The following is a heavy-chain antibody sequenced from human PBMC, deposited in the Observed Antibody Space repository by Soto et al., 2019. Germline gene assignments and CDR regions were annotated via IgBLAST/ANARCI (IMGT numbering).Heavy chain of an antibody. CDR3: ARSASSSLTYFDY. CDR2: IIPILGIA. V-gene: IGHV1-69*02. Sequence: QVQLVQSGAEVKKPGSSVKVSCKASGGTFSSYTISWVRQATGQGLEWMGRIIPILGIANYAQKFQGRVTITADKSTSTAYMELSSLRSEDTAVYYCARSASSSLTYFDYWGQGTLVTVSS. D-gene: IGHD6-6*01. CDR1: GGTFSSYT. J-gene: IGHJ4*02.